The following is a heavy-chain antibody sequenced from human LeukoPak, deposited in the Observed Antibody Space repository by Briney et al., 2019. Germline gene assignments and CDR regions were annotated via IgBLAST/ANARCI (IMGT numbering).Heavy chain of an antibody. CDR1: VGSISSYY. Sequence: SDTLSLTCSVSVGSISSYYWSCIRHPPRKGLEGIGYIYYSGSTNFNPSLKSRVTISVDTCKNEFSLKLSSVTDVDTAVYYCVRHGRSGWYYFDYWGEGTLVTVSS. V-gene: IGHV4-59*08. J-gene: IGHJ4*02. CDR3: VRHGRSGWYYFDY. D-gene: IGHD6-19*01. CDR2: IYYSGST.